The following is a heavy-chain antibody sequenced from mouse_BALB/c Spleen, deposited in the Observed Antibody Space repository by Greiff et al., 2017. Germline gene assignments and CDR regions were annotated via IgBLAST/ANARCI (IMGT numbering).Heavy chain of an antibody. Sequence: EVKLVESGTVLARPGASVKMSCKASGYTFTSYWMHWVKQRPGQGLEWIGAIYPGNSDTSYNQKFKGKAKLTAVTSTSTAYMELSSLTNEDSAVYYCTRSGYRVVRGYFDVWGAGTTVTVSA. J-gene: IGHJ1*01. V-gene: IGHV1-5*01. CDR3: TRSGYRVVRGYFDV. D-gene: IGHD3-1*01. CDR2: IYPGNSDT. CDR1: GYTFTSYW.